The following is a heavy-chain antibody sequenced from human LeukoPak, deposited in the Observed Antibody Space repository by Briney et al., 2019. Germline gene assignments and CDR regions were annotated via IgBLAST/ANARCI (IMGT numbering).Heavy chain of an antibody. J-gene: IGHJ4*02. V-gene: IGHV4-38-2*02. CDR3: ARGRVLLAYCGGDCYHSWRRGAYFDY. CDR1: GYSISSGYY. D-gene: IGHD2-21*02. Sequence: PSETLSLTCTVSGYSISSGYYWGWIRQPPGKGLEWIGSIYHSGSTHYNPSLKSRVTISVDTSKNQFSLKLSSVTAADTAVYYCARGRVLLAYCGGDCYHSWRRGAYFDYWGQGTLVTVSS. CDR2: IYHSGST.